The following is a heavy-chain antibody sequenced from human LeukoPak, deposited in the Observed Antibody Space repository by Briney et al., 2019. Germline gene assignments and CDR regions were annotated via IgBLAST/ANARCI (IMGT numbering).Heavy chain of an antibody. D-gene: IGHD5-12*01. J-gene: IGHJ4*02. CDR2: MSPNNGDT. V-gene: IGHV1-8*01. CDR3: ARRHLSGYASDY. CDR1: GYTFTSYD. Sequence: ASVKVSCKTSGYTFTSYDINWVRQATGQGLEWLGWMSPNNGDTGYAQKFQGRVTMTRDTSTNTAYMELSALTSEDTAVYYCARRHLSGYASDYWGQGTLVTVSS.